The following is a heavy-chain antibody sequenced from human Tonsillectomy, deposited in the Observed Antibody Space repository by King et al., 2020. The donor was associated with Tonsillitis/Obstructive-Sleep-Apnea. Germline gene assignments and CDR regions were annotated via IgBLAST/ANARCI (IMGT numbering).Heavy chain of an antibody. V-gene: IGHV4-39*01. J-gene: IGHJ5*02. CDR2: IYYSGST. CDR1: GGSISSSSYY. Sequence: QLQESGPGLVKPSETLSLTCTVSGGSISSSSYYWGWIRQPPGKGLEWIGSIYYSGSTYYNPSLKSRVTISVDTSKNQFSLKLSSVTAADTAVYYCAGRGYDFWSGYSLGWFDPWGQGTLVTVSS. D-gene: IGHD3-3*01. CDR3: AGRGYDFWSGYSLGWFDP.